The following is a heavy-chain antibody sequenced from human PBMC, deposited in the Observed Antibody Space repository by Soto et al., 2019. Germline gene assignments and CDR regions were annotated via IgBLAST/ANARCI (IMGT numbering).Heavy chain of an antibody. CDR2: IIPSLGIS. V-gene: IGHV1-69*02. Sequence: SVKVSCKASGDTFNRYTISWVRQAPGQGLEWMGRIIPSLGISNYAQKFQDRVTIFADKSTTTVYMELSSLRSEDTAVYYCARGGEDIVVVPAACYMDVWGKGTTVTVSS. CDR3: ARGGEDIVVVPAACYMDV. D-gene: IGHD2-2*01. CDR1: GDTFNRYT. J-gene: IGHJ6*03.